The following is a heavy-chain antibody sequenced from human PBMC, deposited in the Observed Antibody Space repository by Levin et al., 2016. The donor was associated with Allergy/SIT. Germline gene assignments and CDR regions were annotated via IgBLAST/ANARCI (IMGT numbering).Heavy chain of an antibody. V-gene: IGHV4-39*07. D-gene: IGHD1-14*01. CDR3: ARDDWGPHTRKFDP. CDR2: IYYSGST. J-gene: IGHJ5*02. Sequence: SETLSLTCTVSGGSISSSSYYWGWIRQPPGKGLEWIGSIYYSGSTYYNPSLKSRVTMSVDTSKNQFSLKLTSVTAADTAMYYCARDDWGPHTRKFDPWGQGTLVTVSP. CDR1: GGSISSSSYY.